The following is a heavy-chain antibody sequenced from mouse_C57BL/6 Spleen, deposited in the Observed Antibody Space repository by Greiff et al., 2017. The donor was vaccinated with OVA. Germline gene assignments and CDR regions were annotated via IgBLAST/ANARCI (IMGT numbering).Heavy chain of an antibody. J-gene: IGHJ1*03. CDR2: ISYDGSN. Sequence: EVQLQESGPGLVKPSQSLSLTCSVTGYSITSGYYWNWIRQFPGNKLEWMGYISYDGSNNYNPSLKNRISITRDTSKNQFFLKLNSVTTEDTATYYCARATVVEDWYFDVWGTGTTVTVSS. V-gene: IGHV3-6*01. CDR3: ARATVVEDWYFDV. D-gene: IGHD1-1*01. CDR1: GYSITSGYY.